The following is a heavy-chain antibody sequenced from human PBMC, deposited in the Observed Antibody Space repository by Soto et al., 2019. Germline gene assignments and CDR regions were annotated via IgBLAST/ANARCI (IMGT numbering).Heavy chain of an antibody. CDR1: GGTFSSYA. V-gene: IGHV1-69*13. D-gene: IGHD3-3*01. CDR3: AGGELVTIFGVVTPIAVFDY. CDR2: IIPIFGTA. Sequence: SVKVSCKASGGTFSSYAISWVRQAPGQGLEWTGGIIPIFGTANYAQKFQGRVTITADESTSTAYMELSSLRSEDTAVYYCAGGELVTIFGVVTPIAVFDYWGQGTLVTVSS. J-gene: IGHJ4*02.